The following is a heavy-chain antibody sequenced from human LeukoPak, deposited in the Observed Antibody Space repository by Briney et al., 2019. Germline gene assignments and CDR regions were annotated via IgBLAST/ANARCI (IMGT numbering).Heavy chain of an antibody. V-gene: IGHV1-8*01. CDR1: GYTFTSYD. CDR3: ARYGVAVVALDYYYYGMDV. D-gene: IGHD6-19*01. Sequence: ASVKVSCKASGYTFTSYDINWVRQATGQGLEWMGWMNPNSGNTGYAQKFQGRVTMTRNTSISTAYMELSSLRSEDTAVYYCARYGVAVVALDYYYYGMDVWGQGTTVTVSS. J-gene: IGHJ6*02. CDR2: MNPNSGNT.